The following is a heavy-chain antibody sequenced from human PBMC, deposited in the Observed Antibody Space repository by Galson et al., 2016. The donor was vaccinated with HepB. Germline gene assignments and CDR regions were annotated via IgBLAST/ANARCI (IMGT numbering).Heavy chain of an antibody. D-gene: IGHD1-26*01. CDR3: AKGREFEWALPASFDY. V-gene: IGHV3-23*01. Sequence: SLRLSCAASGFTFSNCAMTWVRQAPGKGLEWVSAITGGGRHTYYADSVKGRFTISRDNSKNTLFLQMNSLRAADTALYYCAKGREFEWALPASFDYWGQGTLLTVSS. J-gene: IGHJ4*02. CDR1: GFTFSNCA. CDR2: ITGGGRHT.